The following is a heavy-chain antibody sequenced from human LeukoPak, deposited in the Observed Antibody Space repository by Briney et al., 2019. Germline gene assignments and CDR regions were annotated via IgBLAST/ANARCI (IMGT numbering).Heavy chain of an antibody. CDR2: INPSGGST. V-gene: IGHV1-46*01. CDR3: ARDTCSGGNCYSFLHY. J-gene: IGHJ4*02. D-gene: IGHD2-15*01. CDR1: GYTFTSYY. Sequence: ASVKVSCKASGYTFTSYYMHWVRQAPGQGLEWMGIINPSGGSTSYAQKFQGRVTMTRDTSTSTVYMELSSLRSEDPAVYYCARDTCSGGNCYSFLHYCGQGTLVTVSS.